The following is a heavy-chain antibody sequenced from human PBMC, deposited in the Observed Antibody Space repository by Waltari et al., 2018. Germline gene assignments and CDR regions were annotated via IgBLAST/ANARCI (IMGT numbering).Heavy chain of an antibody. V-gene: IGHV3-30-3*01. CDR1: GFIFSSYA. CDR3: ARDGDGVVATIYYYYMDV. CDR2: ISYDGSNK. J-gene: IGHJ6*03. D-gene: IGHD5-12*01. Sequence: QVQLVESGGGVVQPGRSLRLSCAASGFIFSSYAMHWVRQAPGKGLEWVAVISYDGSNKYYADSVKGRFTISRDNSKNTLYLQMNSLRAEDTAVYYCARDGDGVVATIYYYYMDVWGKGTTVTISS.